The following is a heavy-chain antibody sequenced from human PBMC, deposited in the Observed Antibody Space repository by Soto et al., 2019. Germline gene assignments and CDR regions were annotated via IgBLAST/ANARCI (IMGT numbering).Heavy chain of an antibody. J-gene: IGHJ4*02. V-gene: IGHV3-23*01. Sequence: EVQLLESGGGLVQPGGSLRLSCAASGFTFSSYAMSWVRQAPGKGLEWVSAISGSGGSTYYAHSVKGRFTISRDNSKKTLYLQMNSLRAEDRAVYYCAKGQNYYDSSGYFFFDYWGQGTLVTGSS. CDR1: GFTFSSYA. CDR2: ISGSGGST. CDR3: AKGQNYYDSSGYFFFDY. D-gene: IGHD3-22*01.